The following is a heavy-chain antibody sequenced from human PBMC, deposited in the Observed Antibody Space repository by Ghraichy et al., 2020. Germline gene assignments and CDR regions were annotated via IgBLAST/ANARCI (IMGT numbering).Heavy chain of an antibody. Sequence: GGSLSLSCVASGFTFSNYGMHWVRQAPGKGLEWVAVIAHDGSDEYYADSVKGRFTVSRDNSKNTLYLQMNGLRSDDTAMFYCARSRSGSSYYFEDNWGQGTLVTVSS. CDR1: GFTFSNYG. V-gene: IGHV3-30*03. J-gene: IGHJ4*02. CDR2: IAHDGSDE. CDR3: ARSRSGSSYYFEDN. D-gene: IGHD3-22*01.